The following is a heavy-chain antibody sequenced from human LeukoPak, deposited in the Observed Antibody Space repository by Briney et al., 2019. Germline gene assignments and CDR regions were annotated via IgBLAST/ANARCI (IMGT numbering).Heavy chain of an antibody. V-gene: IGHV3-33*01. D-gene: IGHD2-8*01. J-gene: IGHJ4*02. CDR1: GFAFSTSG. Sequence: GGSLRLSCAASGFAFSTSGMHWVRQAPGKGLEWVAVIWYDGNNKYYADSVKGRFTISRDNSKNTLYLQMDSLRAEDTAVYYCARDSNGGVDYWGQGTLVTVSS. CDR3: ARDSNGGVDY. CDR2: IWYDGNNK.